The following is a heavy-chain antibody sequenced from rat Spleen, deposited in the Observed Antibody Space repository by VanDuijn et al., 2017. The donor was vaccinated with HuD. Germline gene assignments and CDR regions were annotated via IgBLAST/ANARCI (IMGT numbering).Heavy chain of an antibody. J-gene: IGHJ2*01. CDR3: GRRDYGGYGDY. D-gene: IGHD1-11*01. CDR1: GFIFSDYG. V-gene: IGHV5-17*01. Sequence: EVQLVESGGGLIQPGRSLKLSCAASGFIFSDYGMAWVRQAPKKGLAWVATINYEGSKTYYRDSVKGRFTISRDNAKSTLFLQMDSLRSEDTATYYCGRRDYGGYGDYRGQGVMVTVSS. CDR2: INYEGSKT.